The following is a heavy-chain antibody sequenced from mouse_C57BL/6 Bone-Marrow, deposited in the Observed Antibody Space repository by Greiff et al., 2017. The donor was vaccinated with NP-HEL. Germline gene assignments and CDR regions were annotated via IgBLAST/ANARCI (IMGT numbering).Heavy chain of an antibody. CDR1: GYAFTNYL. V-gene: IGHV1-54*01. J-gene: IGHJ1*03. Sequence: QVQLQQSGAELVRPGTSVKVSCKASGYAFTNYLIEWVKQRPGQGLEWIGVINPGSGGTNYNEKFKGKATLTADKSSSTAYMQLSSLTSEDSAVYFCARSTDRLTFPYWYFDVWGTGTTVTVSS. CDR3: ARSTDRLTFPYWYFDV. D-gene: IGHD2-4*01. CDR2: INPGSGGT.